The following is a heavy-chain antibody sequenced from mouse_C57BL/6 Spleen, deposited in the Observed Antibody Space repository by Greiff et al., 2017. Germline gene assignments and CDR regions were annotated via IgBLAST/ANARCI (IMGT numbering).Heavy chain of an antibody. D-gene: IGHD2-5*01. Sequence: QVQLKESGPGLVQPSQCLSITCTASGFSLTSYGVHWVRQSPGKGLEWLGVIWSGGSTDYNAAFISRLSISKDKSKSQVFFKMNSLQADDTAIYYCDRGGYSNYVSHWYFDVWGTGTTVTVSS. CDR1: GFSLTSYG. J-gene: IGHJ1*03. V-gene: IGHV2-2*01. CDR2: IWSGGST. CDR3: DRGGYSNYVSHWYFDV.